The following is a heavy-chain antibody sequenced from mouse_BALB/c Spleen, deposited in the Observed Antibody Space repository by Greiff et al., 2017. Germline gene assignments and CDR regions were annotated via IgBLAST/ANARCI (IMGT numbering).Heavy chain of an antibody. V-gene: IGHV14-4*02. Sequence: EVQLQQSGAELVRSGASVKLSCTASGFNIKDYYMHWVKQRPEQGLEWIGWIDPENGDTEYAPKFQGKATMTADTSSNTAYLQLSSLTSEDTAIYYCKEGTGCAYWGQGTLVTVSA. J-gene: IGHJ3*01. CDR2: IDPENGDT. D-gene: IGHD2-14*01. CDR1: GFNIKDYY. CDR3: KEGTGCAY.